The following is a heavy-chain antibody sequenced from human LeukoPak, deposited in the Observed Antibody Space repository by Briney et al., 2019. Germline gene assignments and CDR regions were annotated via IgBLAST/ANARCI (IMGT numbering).Heavy chain of an antibody. CDR2: ISSSSSYI. D-gene: IGHD2-2*01. J-gene: IGHJ6*02. Sequence: GGSLRLSCAASGFTFSDHYMDWVRQAPGKGLEWVSSISSSSSYIYYADSVKGRFTISRDNAKNSLYLQMNSLRAEDTAVYYCARDRHIVVVPAAIYYYYGMDVWGQGTTVTVSS. CDR3: ARDRHIVVVPAAIYYYYGMDV. V-gene: IGHV3-21*01. CDR1: GFTFSDHY.